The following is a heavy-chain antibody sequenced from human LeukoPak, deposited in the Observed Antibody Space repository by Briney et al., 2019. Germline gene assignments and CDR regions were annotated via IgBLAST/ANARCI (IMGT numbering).Heavy chain of an antibody. V-gene: IGHV3-11*04. J-gene: IGHJ4*02. D-gene: IGHD2-2*03. Sequence: GGSLRLSCSASGFTFTDYYMSWIRQAPGKGLEWVSYISPSGTVIYYGDSVRGRFTISRDNAKNSLYLQMNSLRAEDTAVYYCARGDGYYFDYWGQGNLVTVSS. CDR3: ARGDGYYFDY. CDR2: ISPSGTVI. CDR1: GFTFTDYY.